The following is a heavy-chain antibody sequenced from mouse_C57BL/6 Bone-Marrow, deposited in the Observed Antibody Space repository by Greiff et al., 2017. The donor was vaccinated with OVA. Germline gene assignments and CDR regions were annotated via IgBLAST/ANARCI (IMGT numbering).Heavy chain of an antibody. CDR1: GFTFRDYY. V-gene: IGHV5-16*01. CDR3: ARATVVADWYFDV. J-gene: IGHJ1*03. CDR2: INYDGSST. D-gene: IGHD1-1*01. Sequence: EVKLMESEGGLVQPGSSMKLSCTASGFTFRDYYMAWVRQVPEKGLEWVANINYDGSSTYYLDSLKSRFIISRDNAKNILYLQMSSLKSEDTATYYCARATVVADWYFDVWGTGTTVTVSS.